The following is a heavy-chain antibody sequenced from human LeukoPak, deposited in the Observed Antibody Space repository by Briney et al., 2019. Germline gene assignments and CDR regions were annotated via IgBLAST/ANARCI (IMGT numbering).Heavy chain of an antibody. CDR3: AKDGDNDSIPPFDY. CDR2: IKQDGSEK. CDR1: GFAFSSYW. Sequence: GGSLRLSCTASGFAFSSYWMSWVRQAPGKGLEWVANIKQDGSEKYYVDSVKGRFTVSRDNAKNSLYLQMNSLRDEDTAVCYCAKDGDNDSIPPFDYWGQGNLVTVSS. D-gene: IGHD7-27*01. J-gene: IGHJ4*02. V-gene: IGHV3-7*03.